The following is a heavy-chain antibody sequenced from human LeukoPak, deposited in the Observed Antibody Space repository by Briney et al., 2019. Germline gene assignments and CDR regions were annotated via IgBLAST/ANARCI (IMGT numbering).Heavy chain of an antibody. CDR3: ARLGIVVVPAAMRHNWFDP. J-gene: IGHJ5*02. V-gene: IGHV1-2*02. Sequence: ASVKVSFKASGYTFTGYYMHWVRQAPGQGREWMGWINPNSGGTNYAQKFQGRVTMTRDTSISTAYMELSRLRSDDTAVYYCARLGIVVVPAAMRHNWFDPWGQGTLVTVSS. CDR2: INPNSGGT. CDR1: GYTFTGYY. D-gene: IGHD2-2*03.